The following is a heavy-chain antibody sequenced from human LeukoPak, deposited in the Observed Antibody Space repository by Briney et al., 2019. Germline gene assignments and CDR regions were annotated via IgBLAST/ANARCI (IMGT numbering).Heavy chain of an antibody. V-gene: IGHV1-8*03. CDR1: GYTFTNYD. Sequence: GASVKVSCKASGYTFTNYDINWVRQATGQGLEWMGGMNPNSGITGYAQKFQDRVTITWNTSITTAYMELSSLKSEDTAVYYCARAGTTAVYYYHMDVWGKGTTVTVSS. CDR2: MNPNSGIT. J-gene: IGHJ6*03. D-gene: IGHD4-17*01. CDR3: ARAGTTAVYYYHMDV.